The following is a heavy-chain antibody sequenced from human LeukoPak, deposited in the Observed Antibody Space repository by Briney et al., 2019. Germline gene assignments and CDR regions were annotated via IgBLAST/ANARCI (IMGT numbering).Heavy chain of an antibody. CDR2: IDSDGSST. J-gene: IGHJ4*02. D-gene: IGHD3-3*01. CDR3: ASLTHYDFWSGTVDY. Sequence: GGSLRLSCAASGFTLSSYWMHWVRQAPGKGLVWVSRIDSDGSSTSYADSVKGRFTISRDNAKNTLNLQMNSLRAEDTAVYYCASLTHYDFWSGTVDYWGQGTLVTVSS. CDR1: GFTLSSYW. V-gene: IGHV3-74*01.